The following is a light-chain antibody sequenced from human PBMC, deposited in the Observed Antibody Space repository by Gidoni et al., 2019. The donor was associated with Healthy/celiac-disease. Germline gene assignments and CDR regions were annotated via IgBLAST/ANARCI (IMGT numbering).Light chain of an antibody. CDR2: KDS. Sequence: SYELTQPPSVSVSPGQTARITCSGDAVPKQYAYWYQQKPGQAPVLVIYKDSERPSGIPERFSGSSSGTTVTLTISGVQAEDEADYYCQSADSSGTLYVFGTGTKVTVL. V-gene: IGLV3-25*03. J-gene: IGLJ1*01. CDR3: QSADSSGTLYV. CDR1: AVPKQY.